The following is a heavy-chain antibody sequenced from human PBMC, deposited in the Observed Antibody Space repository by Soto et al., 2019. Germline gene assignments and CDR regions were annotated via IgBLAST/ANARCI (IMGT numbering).Heavy chain of an antibody. V-gene: IGHV4-39*01. CDR2: IYYSGST. CDR3: ARQRRHYYGSGSYLLDAFDI. CDR1: GGSISSSSYY. D-gene: IGHD3-10*01. Sequence: SETLSLTCTVSGGSISSSSYYWGWIRQPPGKGLEWIGSIYYSGSTYYNPSLKSRVTISVDTSKNQFSLKLSSVTAADTAVYYCARQRRHYYGSGSYLLDAFDIWGQGTMVTVSS. J-gene: IGHJ3*02.